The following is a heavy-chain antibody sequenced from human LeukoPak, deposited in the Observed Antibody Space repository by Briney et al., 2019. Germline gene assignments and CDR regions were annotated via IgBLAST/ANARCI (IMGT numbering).Heavy chain of an antibody. D-gene: IGHD3-16*01. CDR1: GFTFSSYG. V-gene: IGHV3-30*03. J-gene: IGHJ3*02. Sequence: GGSLRLSCAASGFTFSSYGMHWVRQAPGKGLEWVAVISYDGSNKYYADSVKGRFTISRDNSKNTLYLQMNSLRAEDTAVYYCARWGHQERTFDMWGQGTMVTVSS. CDR2: ISYDGSNK. CDR3: ARWGHQERTFDM.